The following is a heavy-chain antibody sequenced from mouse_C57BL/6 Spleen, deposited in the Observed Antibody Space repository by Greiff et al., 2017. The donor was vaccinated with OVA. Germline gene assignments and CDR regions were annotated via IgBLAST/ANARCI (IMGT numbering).Heavy chain of an antibody. CDR1: GYTFTSYW. CDR2: INPSNGGT. V-gene: IGHV1-53*01. CDR3: ARWGGDYDGRAWFAY. J-gene: IGHJ3*01. Sequence: QVQLQQPGTELVKPGASVKLSCKASGYTFTSYWMHWVKQRPGQGLEWIGNINPSNGGTNYNEKFKSKATLTVDKSSSTAYMLLSSLTSEDSAVYYCARWGGDYDGRAWFAYWGQGTLVTVSA. D-gene: IGHD2-4*01.